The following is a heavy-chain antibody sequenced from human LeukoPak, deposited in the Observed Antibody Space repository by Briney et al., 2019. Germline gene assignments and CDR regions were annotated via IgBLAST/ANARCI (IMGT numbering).Heavy chain of an antibody. D-gene: IGHD1-26*01. CDR1: GGSFSGYY. V-gene: IGHV4-4*09. CDR2: IYTSGSP. Sequence: SETLSLTCTVSGGSFSGYYWSWIRQPPGEGLEWIGFIYTSGSPSYKPSLKSRVTISIDTSNNQFSLRLSSVTAADTAVYYCARHATSASYSYDYWGQGTLVTVSS. CDR3: ARHATSASYSYDY. J-gene: IGHJ4*02.